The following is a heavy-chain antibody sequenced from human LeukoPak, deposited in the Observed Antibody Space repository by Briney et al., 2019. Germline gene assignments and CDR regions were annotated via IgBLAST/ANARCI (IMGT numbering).Heavy chain of an antibody. CDR3: ASGGRYYLEN. V-gene: IGHV3-74*01. Sequence: TGGSLRLSCAASGFTFSTSWMHGVRQAPGKGLVWVSRMNSDGSTTNYADSVQGRFTVSRDNAKYTLFLQMNTVRADDTAVYYFASGGRYYLENWGQGTLVTVSS. D-gene: IGHD3-16*01. CDR2: MNSDGSTT. CDR1: GFTFSTSW. J-gene: IGHJ4*02.